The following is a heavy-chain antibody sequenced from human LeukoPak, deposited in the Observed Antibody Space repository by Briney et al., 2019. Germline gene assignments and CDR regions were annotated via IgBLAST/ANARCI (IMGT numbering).Heavy chain of an antibody. J-gene: IGHJ4*02. Sequence: SETLSLTCTVSGGSISRGDYYWSWIRQPPGKGLEWIGYIYYSGSTDYSPSLKSRVTISVDTSKNQFSLKLRSVTAADTAVYYSARGKSKFDYWGQGTLVTVSS. CDR2: IYYSGST. CDR3: ARGKSKFDY. CDR1: GGSISRGDYY. V-gene: IGHV4-30-4*01.